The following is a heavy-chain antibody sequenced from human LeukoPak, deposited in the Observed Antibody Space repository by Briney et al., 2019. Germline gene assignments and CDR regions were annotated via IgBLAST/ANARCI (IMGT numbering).Heavy chain of an antibody. CDR1: GFSFSSYE. D-gene: IGHD6-19*01. CDR2: VSSSTNYT. V-gene: IGHV3-21*05. CDR3: ARDLGYSSPPDT. Sequence: GGSLRLSCAASGFSFSSYEMNWVRQAPGKGLEWVSYVSSSTNYTKYEDSVKGRFTASRDNTKNSLYLQMNSLRAEDTAVYYCARDLGYSSPPDTWGQGTLVTVSS. J-gene: IGHJ5*02.